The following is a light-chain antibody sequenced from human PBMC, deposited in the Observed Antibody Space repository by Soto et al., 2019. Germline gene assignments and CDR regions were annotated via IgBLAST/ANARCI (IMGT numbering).Light chain of an antibody. V-gene: IGKV3-11*01. J-gene: IGKJ5*01. CDR2: DAS. CDR3: QQRSNWPPIT. CDR1: QSVSSY. Sequence: SQSVSSYLAWYQQKPGQAPRLLIYDASNRATGIPARFSGSGSGTDFTLTISSLEPEDFAVYYCQQRSNWPPITFGQGTRLVI.